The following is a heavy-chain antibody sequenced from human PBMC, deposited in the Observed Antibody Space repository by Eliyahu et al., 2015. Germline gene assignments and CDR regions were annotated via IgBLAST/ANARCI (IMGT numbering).Heavy chain of an antibody. D-gene: IGHD2-2*01. CDR1: GYSFTNFW. CDR3: ARRRSLSPAAVFDY. Sequence: EVQLVQSGADVKKPGESLKISCKGSGYSFTNFWIGWVRQMPGKGLEWMGIIWPGDSDTRYSPSFQGQVTISADKSISTAYLQWTSLKASDTAIYYCARRRSLSPAAVFDYWGQGTLVTVSS. CDR2: IWPGDSDT. J-gene: IGHJ4*02. V-gene: IGHV5-51*03.